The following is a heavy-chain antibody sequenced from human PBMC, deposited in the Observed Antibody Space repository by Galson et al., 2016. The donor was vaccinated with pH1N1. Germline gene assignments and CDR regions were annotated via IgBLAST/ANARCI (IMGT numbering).Heavy chain of an antibody. V-gene: IGHV3-23*01. CDR3: AKAPTVTANGRTYFDY. D-gene: IGHD4-11*01. CDR2: ITGSGGGT. Sequence: WVRQAPGKGLECVSTITGSGGGTYYADSVKGRFTFSRDNSKNTLYLQMNSLRAEDTAVYYCAKAPTVTANGRTYFDYWGQGVRVTVSS. J-gene: IGHJ4*02.